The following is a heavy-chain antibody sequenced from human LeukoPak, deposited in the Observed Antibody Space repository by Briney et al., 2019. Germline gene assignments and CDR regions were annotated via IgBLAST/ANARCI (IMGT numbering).Heavy chain of an antibody. Sequence: ASVTVSFKASGYTFTVYYMHWVRQAPGQGLEWMGLINPNSGGTNYAQKFQGRGTMTRDTSISTHYMELSMLRSDDTAVYYCAIHSSTNYYYYYMDVWGKGTTVTVSS. D-gene: IGHD2-2*01. CDR3: AIHSSTNYYYYYMDV. CDR1: GYTFTVYY. V-gene: IGHV1-2*02. J-gene: IGHJ6*03. CDR2: INPNSGGT.